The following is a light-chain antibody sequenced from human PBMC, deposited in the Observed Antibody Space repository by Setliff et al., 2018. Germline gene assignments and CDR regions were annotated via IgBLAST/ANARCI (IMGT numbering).Light chain of an antibody. CDR3: SSYAGNYIYV. J-gene: IGLJ1*01. CDR1: SSDVGGINH. V-gene: IGLV2-8*01. CDR2: EVS. Sequence: SALTQPPSASGPPGQSVTISCTRTSSDVGGINHVSWYQQHPGKAPRLMIFEVSKRPSGVPDRFSGSKSGNTASLTVSGLQAEDEADYYCSSYAGNYIYVFGTGTKATVL.